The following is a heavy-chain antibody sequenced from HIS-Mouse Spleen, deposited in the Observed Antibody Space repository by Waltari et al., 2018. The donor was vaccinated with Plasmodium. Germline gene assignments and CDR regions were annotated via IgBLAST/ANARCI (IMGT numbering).Heavy chain of an antibody. V-gene: IGHV3-7*01. CDR2: IKQDGSEK. Sequence: EVQLVESGGGLVQPGGSLRLSCAASGFTFSSYWMSWVRQAPGKGMEGVANIKQDGSEKYYVDSVKGRFTIARDNAKNSLYLQMNSLRAEDTAVYYCASSWYWYFDLWGRGTLVTVSS. CDR3: ASSWYWYFDL. CDR1: GFTFSSYW. J-gene: IGHJ2*01. D-gene: IGHD6-13*01.